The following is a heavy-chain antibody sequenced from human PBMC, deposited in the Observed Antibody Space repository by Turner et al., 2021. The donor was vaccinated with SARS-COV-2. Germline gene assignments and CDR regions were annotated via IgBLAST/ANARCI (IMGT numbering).Heavy chain of an antibody. CDR1: GFTFSNYA. J-gene: IGHJ4*02. V-gene: IGHV3-30-3*01. Sequence: QVLLVESGGGVVQPGRSLRLSCAASGFTFSNYAMHWVCQAPGKGLEWVAVISSVGNNQHYADSVKGRFTVSRDDSKNSLYLQINSLRAEDTGVYYCARDRITVAGNLDHWGQGTLVTVSS. CDR2: ISSVGNNQ. CDR3: ARDRITVAGNLDH. D-gene: IGHD6-19*01.